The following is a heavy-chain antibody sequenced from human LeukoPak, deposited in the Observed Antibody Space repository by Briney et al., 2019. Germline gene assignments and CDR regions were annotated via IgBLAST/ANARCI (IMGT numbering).Heavy chain of an antibody. CDR2: ISAYNGNT. CDR1: GYTFTSYG. D-gene: IGHD2-2*01. Sequence: ASVKVSCKASGYTFTSYGISWVRQAPGQGLEWMGWISAYNGNTNYAQKLQGRVTMTTDTSTSTAYMELRSLRSDDTAVYYCARDPIQHIVVVPAYGMDVWGKGTTVTVSS. J-gene: IGHJ6*04. V-gene: IGHV1-18*01. CDR3: ARDPIQHIVVVPAYGMDV.